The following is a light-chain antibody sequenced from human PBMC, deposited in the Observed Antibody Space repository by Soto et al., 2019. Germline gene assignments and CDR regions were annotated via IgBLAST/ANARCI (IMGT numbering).Light chain of an antibody. V-gene: IGLV1-40*01. CDR1: RSNIGAGYD. J-gene: IGLJ1*01. CDR3: QSYDSSLSGYV. Sequence: QSVLTQPPSVSGAPGQRVTISCTGSRSNIGAGYDVHWYQQRPGTAPKLLIYANNIRPSGVPGRFSGSKSGTSASLAITGLQAEAEADYYCQSYDSSLSGYVFGPGTKVTVL. CDR2: ANN.